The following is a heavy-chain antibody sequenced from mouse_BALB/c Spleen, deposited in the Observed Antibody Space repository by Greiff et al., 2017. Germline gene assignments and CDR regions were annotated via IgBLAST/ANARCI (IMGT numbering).Heavy chain of an antibody. CDR2: IWSGGST. J-gene: IGHJ1*01. CDR3: ARNYGSSYERYFDV. V-gene: IGHV2-2*02. D-gene: IGHD1-1*01. Sequence: QVQLKESGPGLVQPSQSLSITCTVSGFSLTSYGVHWVRQSPGKGLEWLGVIWSGGSTDYNAAFISRLSISKDNSKSQVFFKMNSLQANDTAIYYCARNYGSSYERYFDVWGAGTTVTVSS. CDR1: GFSLTSYG.